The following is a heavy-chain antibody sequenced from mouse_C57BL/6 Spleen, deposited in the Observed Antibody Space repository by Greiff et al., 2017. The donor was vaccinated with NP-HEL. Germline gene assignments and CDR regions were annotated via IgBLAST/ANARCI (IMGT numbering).Heavy chain of an antibody. CDR2: INPNNGGN. V-gene: IGHV1-18*01. Sequence: EVQLQQSGPELVKPGASVKIPCKASGYTFTDYNMDWVKQSHGKSLEWIGDINPNNGGNIYNQKFKGKATLTVDKSSSTAYMELRSLTSEDTAVYYCAIIYYYGSSPCDYWGQGTTLTVSS. J-gene: IGHJ2*01. CDR1: GYTFTDYN. D-gene: IGHD1-1*01. CDR3: AIIYYYGSSPCDY.